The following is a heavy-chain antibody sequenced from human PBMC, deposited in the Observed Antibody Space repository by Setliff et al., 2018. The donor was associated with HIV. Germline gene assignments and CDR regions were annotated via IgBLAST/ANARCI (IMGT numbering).Heavy chain of an antibody. CDR2: ISYSGST. V-gene: IGHV4-39*07. Sequence: PSETLSLTCTVSGDSITSTNYYWGWIRQPPGKGLEWIGSISYSGSTYYKSSLKSRVVVSVDTSKNQFSLNLNSVTPADTDVYYCAREGDYADFDYWGQGTLVTVSS. D-gene: IGHD4-17*01. CDR3: AREGDYADFDY. CDR1: GDSITSTNYY. J-gene: IGHJ4*02.